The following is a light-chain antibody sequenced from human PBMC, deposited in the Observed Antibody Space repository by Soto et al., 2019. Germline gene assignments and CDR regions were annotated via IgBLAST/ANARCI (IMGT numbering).Light chain of an antibody. Sequence: NFMLTQPHSVSDSPGKTVTISCTGSGGSIASNYVQWYQQRPGSAPTIVIFEDNQRPSGVPDRFSGSIDTSSNSASLTISGLKTDDEADYYCQSYDSDSQGVFGGGTKLTVL. J-gene: IGLJ3*02. CDR2: EDN. CDR3: QSYDSDSQGV. V-gene: IGLV6-57*02. CDR1: GGSIASNY.